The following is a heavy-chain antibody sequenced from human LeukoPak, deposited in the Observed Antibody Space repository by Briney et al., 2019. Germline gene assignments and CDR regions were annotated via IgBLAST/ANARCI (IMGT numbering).Heavy chain of an antibody. V-gene: IGHV4-34*01. CDR3: ARGSSFDGYCAAGACYSGYYDT. Sequence: SQTLSLTCAVYGASLTTYYSNSLRQPPRKPMEYIGEVNHAANPNYNPSLKTRVTLSVDTSKNQFSLTLTSVSAADTAVYFCARGSSFDGYCAAGACYSGYYDTWGRETPVTVSS. J-gene: IGHJ4*02. CDR1: GASLTTYY. D-gene: IGHD2-15*01. CDR2: VNHAANP.